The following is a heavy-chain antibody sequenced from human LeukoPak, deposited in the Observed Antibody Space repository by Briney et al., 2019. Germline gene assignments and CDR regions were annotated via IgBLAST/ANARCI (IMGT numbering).Heavy chain of an antibody. CDR3: ARDWASPGPTTI. D-gene: IGHD1-26*01. CDR2: ITSSSSVI. V-gene: IGHV3-48*01. CDR1: GFTFSTNS. J-gene: IGHJ4*02. Sequence: GGSLRLSCAASGFTFSTNSMSWVRQAPGKGLEWVSYITSSSSVIHYSDSVRGGFTISRDNAKSSLYLQMNSLRAEDTAIYYCARDWASPGPTTIWGQGTLVTVSS.